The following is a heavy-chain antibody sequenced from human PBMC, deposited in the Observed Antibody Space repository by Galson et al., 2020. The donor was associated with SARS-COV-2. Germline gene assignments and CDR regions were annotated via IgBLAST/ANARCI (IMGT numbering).Heavy chain of an antibody. CDR2: ISYDGSNK. D-gene: IGHD3-10*01. V-gene: IGHV3-30*18. CDR1: GFTFSSYG. CDR3: AKSSGSYYYNYYGMDV. Sequence: GESLKISCAASGFTFSSYGMHWVRQAPGKGLEWVAVISYDGSNKYYADSLKGRFTISRDNSKNTLSLQLNSLRAEDTAVYYCAKSSGSYYYNYYGMDVWGQGTTVTVSS. J-gene: IGHJ6*02.